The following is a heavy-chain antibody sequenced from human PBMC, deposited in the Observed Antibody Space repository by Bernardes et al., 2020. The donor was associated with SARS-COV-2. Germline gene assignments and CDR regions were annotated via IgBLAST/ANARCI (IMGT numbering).Heavy chain of an antibody. D-gene: IGHD6-6*01. Sequence: GESRKISCKGSGYSFTSYWIGWVRQMPGKGLEWMGIIYPGDSDTRYSPSFQGQVTISADKSITTAYLQWSSLKASDTAMYHCARGTSSSGFDYWGQGTLVTVSS. CDR2: IYPGDSDT. J-gene: IGHJ4*02. CDR1: GYSFTSYW. V-gene: IGHV5-51*01. CDR3: ARGTSSSGFDY.